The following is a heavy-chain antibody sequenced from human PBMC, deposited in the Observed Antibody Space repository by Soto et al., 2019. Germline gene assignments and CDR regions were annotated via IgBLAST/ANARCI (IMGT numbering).Heavy chain of an antibody. Sequence: ASVKASYKTSGFAFSTYAIQWVRRTPGHSLEWMGWINAGNGNTKYSQKFQDRVTITRDTSASTAYMELSSLRSEDTAVYFCAREHDFLVAYSFDSWGQGTPVTVSS. V-gene: IGHV1-3*01. CDR3: AREHDFLVAYSFDS. D-gene: IGHD3-3*01. CDR1: GFAFSTYA. J-gene: IGHJ4*02. CDR2: INAGNGNT.